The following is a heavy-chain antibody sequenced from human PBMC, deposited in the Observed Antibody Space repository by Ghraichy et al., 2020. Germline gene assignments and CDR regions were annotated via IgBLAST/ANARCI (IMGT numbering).Heavy chain of an antibody. V-gene: IGHV3-7*01. J-gene: IGHJ2*01. CDR1: KFTFSNYW. CDR2: IREDGGEK. Sequence: GGSLRLSCAASKFTFSNYWMSWVRQAPGKGLEWVSSIREDGGEKNYVDSVKGRFTVSRDKAENSVFLQMNSLRAEDTAVYYCERLLRGPWNLDLWGRGTLVTVSS. CDR3: ERLLRGPWNLDL. D-gene: IGHD2-15*01.